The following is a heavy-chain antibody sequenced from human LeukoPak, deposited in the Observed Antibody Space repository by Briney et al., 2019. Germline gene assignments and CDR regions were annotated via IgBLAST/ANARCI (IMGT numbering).Heavy chain of an antibody. CDR3: ARDQYGAYAIDY. Sequence: GGSLRLSCAASGFTFSSYSLNWVRQAPGKGLEWVSYISSSSTIYYANSVKGRFTMSRDNAKNSLYLQMNSLRDEDTAVYYCARDQYGAYAIDYWGQGTLVTVSS. V-gene: IGHV3-48*02. CDR2: ISSSSTI. J-gene: IGHJ4*02. D-gene: IGHD4-17*01. CDR1: GFTFSSYS.